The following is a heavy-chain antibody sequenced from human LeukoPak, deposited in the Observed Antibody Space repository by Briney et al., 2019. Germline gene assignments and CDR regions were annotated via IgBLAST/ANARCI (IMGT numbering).Heavy chain of an antibody. CDR1: GGSISTSNYY. J-gene: IGHJ6*03. D-gene: IGHD6-13*01. CDR3: ATTGYSSSWYYYYYYYMDV. Sequence: SETLSLTCTVSGGSISTSNYYWGWVRQPPGRGLEWIGSIYYSGSTYYNPSLKSRVTISVDTSKNQFSLKLSSVTAADTAVYYCATTGYSSSWYYYYYYYMDVWGKGTTVTVSS. V-gene: IGHV4-39*07. CDR2: IYYSGST.